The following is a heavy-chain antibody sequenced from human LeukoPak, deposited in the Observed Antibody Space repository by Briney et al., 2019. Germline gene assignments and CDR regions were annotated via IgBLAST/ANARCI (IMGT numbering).Heavy chain of an antibody. Sequence: SETLSLTCTVSGGSISSYYWSWIRQPPGEGLEWIGYIYYTGNTKYNPSLKSRVTISVDTSKNQFSLKLSSVTAADTAVYYCTRHADTAILTPTDYWGQGTLVTVSS. D-gene: IGHD5-18*01. V-gene: IGHV4-59*08. CDR3: TRHADTAILTPTDY. CDR2: IYYTGNT. J-gene: IGHJ4*02. CDR1: GGSISSYY.